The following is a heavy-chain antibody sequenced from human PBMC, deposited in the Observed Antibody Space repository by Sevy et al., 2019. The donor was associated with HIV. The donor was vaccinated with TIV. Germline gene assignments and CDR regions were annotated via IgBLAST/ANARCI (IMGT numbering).Heavy chain of an antibody. V-gene: IGHV3-23*01. CDR1: GFIFTNYA. Sequence: GGSLRLSCAASGFIFTNYAMTWVRQAPGKGLEWVSGLSGSGASTYYADSVKGRFTISRDNSRNTLYLQMNSLRVEDTALYYCAKETCSGGVCYSVHDCWGQGTRVTVSS. CDR3: AKETCSGGVCYSVHDC. D-gene: IGHD2-15*01. CDR2: LSGSGAST. J-gene: IGHJ4*01.